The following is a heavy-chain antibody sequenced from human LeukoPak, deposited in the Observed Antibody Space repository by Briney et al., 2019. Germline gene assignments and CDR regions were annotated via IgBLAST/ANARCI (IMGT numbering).Heavy chain of an antibody. V-gene: IGHV4-39*01. CDR2: IYYSGST. CDR3: ARLVVSTWYHEVLLGRDY. Sequence: SETLSLTCTVSGGSISSSSYYWGWIRQPPGKGLEWIGSIYYSGSTYYNPSLKSRVTISVDTSKNQFSLKLSSVTAADTAVYYCARLVVSTWYHEVLLGRDYWGQGTLVTVSS. D-gene: IGHD6-13*01. CDR1: GGSISSSSYY. J-gene: IGHJ4*02.